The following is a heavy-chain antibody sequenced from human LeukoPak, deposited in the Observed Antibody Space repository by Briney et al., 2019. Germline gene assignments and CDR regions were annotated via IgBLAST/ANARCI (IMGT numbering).Heavy chain of an antibody. Sequence: PGGSLRLSCAASGFTFSSYRMSWVRQAPGKGLEWVSNIKQDGSEKYYVDSVKGRFTTSRDNAKNSLYLKMNSLRAEDTAVYYCAKDRQYHGSGSLFDYWGQGTLVTVSS. J-gene: IGHJ4*02. D-gene: IGHD3-10*01. CDR2: IKQDGSEK. CDR1: GFTFSSYR. CDR3: AKDRQYHGSGSLFDY. V-gene: IGHV3-7*01.